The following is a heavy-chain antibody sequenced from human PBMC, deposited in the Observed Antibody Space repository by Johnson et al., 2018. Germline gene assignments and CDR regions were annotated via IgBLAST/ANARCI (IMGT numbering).Heavy chain of an antibody. CDR3: AHSEIKDGYNGGPFDI. Sequence: QVTLKESGPTLVKPTQTLTLTCTFSGFSLTSSVGVGWIRQPPGKALEWLAHIFWDDYERYIPSLKGRPTITKDTFKNQVVLTMTQMDPVDTATYYCAHSEIKDGYNGGPFDIWGQGTMVTVSS. CDR2: IFWDDYE. V-gene: IGHV2-5*02. D-gene: IGHD5-24*01. CDR1: GFSLTSSVG. J-gene: IGHJ3*02.